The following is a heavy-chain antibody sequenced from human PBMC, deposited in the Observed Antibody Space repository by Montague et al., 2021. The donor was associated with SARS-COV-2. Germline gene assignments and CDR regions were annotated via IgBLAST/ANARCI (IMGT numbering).Heavy chain of an antibody. CDR2: INSNGGT. CDR3: ARATSVRGAVSWFDP. Sequence: SETLSLTCTVSGGSISSHFRSFIRQPPGKGLEWIGYINSNGGTNDNPSLRSRLTMSVDTSKNQFSLQLRSMTPADTAVYFCARATSVRGAVSWFDPWSQGILVTVSS. D-gene: IGHD3-10*01. J-gene: IGHJ5*02. V-gene: IGHV4-59*11. CDR1: GGSISSHF.